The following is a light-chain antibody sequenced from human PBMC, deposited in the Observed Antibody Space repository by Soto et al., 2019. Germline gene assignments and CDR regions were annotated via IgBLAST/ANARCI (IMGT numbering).Light chain of an antibody. J-gene: IGKJ1*01. CDR1: QSVSSN. Sequence: EIVMTQSPATLSVSPVERATLSCMASQSVSSNLAWYQQKPGQAPRLLIYGASTRATGIPARFSGSGSGTEFTLTINSLQSEDFAVYYCQQHDNWPRTFGQGTKVDIK. V-gene: IGKV3-15*01. CDR2: GAS. CDR3: QQHDNWPRT.